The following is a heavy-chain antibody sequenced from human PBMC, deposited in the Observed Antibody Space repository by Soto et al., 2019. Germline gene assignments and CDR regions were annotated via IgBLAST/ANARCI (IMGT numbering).Heavy chain of an antibody. CDR1: GGSISGGGYY. V-gene: IGHV4-31*03. Sequence: QVQLQESGPGLVEPSQTLSLTCTVSGGSISGGGYYWSWIRQHPGKGLEWIGYIHYSGTTYYNPSLKSRLTISVDTSKTQFSLKLSSVTAADTAVYYCARAWTATAGWANWFDLWCQGTLVTVSS. J-gene: IGHJ5*02. D-gene: IGHD6-13*01. CDR2: IHYSGTT. CDR3: ARAWTATAGWANWFDL.